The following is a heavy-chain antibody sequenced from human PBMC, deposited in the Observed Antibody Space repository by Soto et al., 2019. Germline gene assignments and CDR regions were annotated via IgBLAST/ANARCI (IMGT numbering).Heavy chain of an antibody. CDR1: GGSISNYY. CDR3: ASEGNWFDP. CDR2: MYYNGNI. J-gene: IGHJ5*02. V-gene: IGHV4-59*01. Sequence: SETLPLTCHVSGGSISNYYWTWVRQSPEKGLEWIGYMYYNGNINYNPSLKSRVTISIDTSKNQFSLTLKSVTAADTAVYYCASEGNWFDPGGRGALDTVSS.